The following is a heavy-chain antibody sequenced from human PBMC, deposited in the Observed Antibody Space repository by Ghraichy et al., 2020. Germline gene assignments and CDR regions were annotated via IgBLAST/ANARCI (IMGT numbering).Heavy chain of an antibody. CDR1: GFTFSSYW. V-gene: IGHV3-74*01. CDR3: TRASSGYIFDY. J-gene: IGHJ4*02. D-gene: IGHD3-22*01. Sequence: GGSLRLSCVASGFTFSSYWMPWVRQAPGKGLVWVSRINSDGSSTTYADSVKGRFTISRDNAKNTLYLQMNSLRAEDTAVYYCTRASSGYIFDYWGQGTLVTVSS. CDR2: INSDGSST.